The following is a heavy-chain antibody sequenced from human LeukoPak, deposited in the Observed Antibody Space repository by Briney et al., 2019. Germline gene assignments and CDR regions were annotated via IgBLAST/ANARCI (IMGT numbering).Heavy chain of an antibody. CDR2: ISGSGGST. Sequence: GGSLRLSCAASGFTFSSYAMSLVRQAPGKGLEWVSAISGSGGSTYYADSVKGRFTISRDNSKNTLYLQMNSLRAQDTAVYYCAKGTYYYDSSGYYSHAFDIWGQGTMVTVSS. D-gene: IGHD3-22*01. V-gene: IGHV3-23*01. J-gene: IGHJ3*02. CDR3: AKGTYYYDSSGYYSHAFDI. CDR1: GFTFSSYA.